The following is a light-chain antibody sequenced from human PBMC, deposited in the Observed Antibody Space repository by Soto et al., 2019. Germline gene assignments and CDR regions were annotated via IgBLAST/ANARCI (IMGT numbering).Light chain of an antibody. Sequence: QSALTQPPSVSGSPGQSVTISCTGTSSDVGSYNRLSWYQQPPGTAPKLIMYEVNTRPSGVPDRFSGSKSGSTASLTISGLQAVDEADYYCSLYISGSTYVFGTGTKVTV. CDR1: SSDVGSYNR. CDR2: EVN. CDR3: SLYISGSTYV. V-gene: IGLV2-18*01. J-gene: IGLJ1*01.